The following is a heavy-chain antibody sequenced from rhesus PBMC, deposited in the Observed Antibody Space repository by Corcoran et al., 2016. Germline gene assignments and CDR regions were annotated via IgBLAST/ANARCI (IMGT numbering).Heavy chain of an antibody. CDR1: GYSISRGYG. V-gene: IGHV4-122*02. CDR3: ARGYGGSLYY. J-gene: IGHJ4*01. CDR2: ISDSGST. D-gene: IGHD5-42*01. Sequence: QVQLQASGPGVVKPSETLSLTCAVSGYSISRGYGWSWIRQPPWKGLEWIGYISDSGSTSCNPCLTSRVTISRETSKNQVALKLSSVTAADTAGYYCARGYGGSLYYWGQGVLVTVSS.